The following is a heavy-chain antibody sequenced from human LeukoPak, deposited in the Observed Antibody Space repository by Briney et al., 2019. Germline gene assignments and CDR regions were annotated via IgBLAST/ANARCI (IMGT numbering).Heavy chain of an antibody. D-gene: IGHD4-17*01. CDR2: INADTGNT. CDR1: GYSFTSYY. CDR3: ARSGGSRGTVTPPGDF. Sequence: ASVKVSCKASGYSFTSYYIHWVSQAPGQRLEWMGWINADTGNTKCSQEFQGRLTITRDTSASTVYMDLSSLKSEDMAVYYCARSGGSRGTVTPPGDFWGQGTLVTVSS. J-gene: IGHJ4*02. V-gene: IGHV1-3*03.